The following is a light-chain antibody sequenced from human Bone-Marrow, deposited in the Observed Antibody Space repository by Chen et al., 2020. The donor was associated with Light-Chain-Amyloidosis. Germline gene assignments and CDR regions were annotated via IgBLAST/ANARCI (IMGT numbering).Light chain of an antibody. V-gene: IGLV3-21*02. CDR1: NIGYKG. CDR2: DDI. Sequence: SYVLTQPPSVSVAPGETARITCGGDNIGYKGVHWYQLKPGQAPVLVVYDDIDRPSGIPERFSGSNSGNTATLTIRRVEVGDEADYYCQIWDRTSTHYVFGFGTKVTVL. CDR3: QIWDRTSTHYV. J-gene: IGLJ1*01.